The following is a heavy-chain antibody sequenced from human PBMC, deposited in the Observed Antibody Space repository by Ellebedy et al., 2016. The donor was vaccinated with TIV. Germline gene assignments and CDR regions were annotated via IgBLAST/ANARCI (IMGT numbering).Heavy chain of an antibody. Sequence: GESLKISXAASGFTFSSYWMHWVRQAPEKGLVWVSRINSDGSSTNYADSAKGRFTISRDNAKNTLYLQMNSLRAEDTAVYYCAGEGSYGGRYFDYWGQGTLVTVSS. J-gene: IGHJ4*02. D-gene: IGHD5-18*01. CDR1: GFTFSSYW. CDR2: INSDGSST. V-gene: IGHV3-74*01. CDR3: AGEGSYGGRYFDY.